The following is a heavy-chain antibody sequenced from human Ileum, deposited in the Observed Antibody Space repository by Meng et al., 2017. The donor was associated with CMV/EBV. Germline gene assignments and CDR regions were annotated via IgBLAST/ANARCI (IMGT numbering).Heavy chain of an antibody. D-gene: IGHD3-10*01. Sequence: QRQESGPRLLQPSETLSLTCTVTGGSLTSYYWTWIRQPAGKGLEWIGRIHPTGTTDDNPSLRSRVSMSLDKSKNQFSLKLTSVTAADTAVYYCARAAARGVPVDLWGQGTLVTVSS. J-gene: IGHJ5*02. CDR3: ARAAARGVPVDL. CDR2: IHPTGTT. CDR1: GGSLTSYY. V-gene: IGHV4-4*07.